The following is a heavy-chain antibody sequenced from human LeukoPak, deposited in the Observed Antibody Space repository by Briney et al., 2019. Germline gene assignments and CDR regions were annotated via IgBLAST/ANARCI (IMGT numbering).Heavy chain of an antibody. D-gene: IGHD2-2*01. Sequence: SETLSLTCTVSGGSISSGGYYWSWIRQHPGKGLEWIRYIYYSGSTYYNPSLKSRVTISVDTSKNQFSLKLRSVTAADTDVYYWARVVPADIGYYYYMDVWGKGTTVTVSS. CDR2: IYYSGST. CDR1: GGSISSGGYY. CDR3: ARVVPADIGYYYYMDV. V-gene: IGHV4-31*03. J-gene: IGHJ6*03.